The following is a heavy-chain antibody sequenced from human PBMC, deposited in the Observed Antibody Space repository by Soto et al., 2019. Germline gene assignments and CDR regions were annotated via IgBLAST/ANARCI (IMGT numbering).Heavy chain of an antibody. J-gene: IGHJ4*02. V-gene: IGHV1-3*01. CDR1: GYTFTSYA. Sequence: QVQLVQSGAEVKKPGASVKVSCKASGYTFTSYAMHWVRQAPGQRLEWMGGINAGNGNTKYSQKFQGRVTITRDTTASTAYMELSSLRSEDTAVYYCARAPRGYYGDYVGFDYWGQGTLVTVSS. D-gene: IGHD4-17*01. CDR2: INAGNGNT. CDR3: ARAPRGYYGDYVGFDY.